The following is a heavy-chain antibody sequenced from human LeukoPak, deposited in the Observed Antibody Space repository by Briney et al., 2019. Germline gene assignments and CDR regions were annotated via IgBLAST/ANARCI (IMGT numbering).Heavy chain of an antibody. CDR1: GGSFSGYY. J-gene: IGHJ4*02. CDR3: AGSQYSSSRGLIDY. CDR2: INHSGST. Sequence: KPSETLSLTCAVYGGSFSGYYWSWIRQPQGKGREWIGEINHSGSTNYNPSLKSRVPISVDTSKNQFSLTLSSVTAADTAVYHCAGSQYSSSRGLIDYWGQGTLVTVSS. D-gene: IGHD6-13*01. V-gene: IGHV4-34*01.